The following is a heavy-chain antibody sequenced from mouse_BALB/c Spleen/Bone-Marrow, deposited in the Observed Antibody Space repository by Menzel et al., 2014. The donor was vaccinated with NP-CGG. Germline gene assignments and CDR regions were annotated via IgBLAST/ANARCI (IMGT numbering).Heavy chain of an antibody. V-gene: IGHV2-9*02. CDR3: ARVLRRSQDAMDY. CDR2: IWAGGAT. Sequence: VKLVESGPGLVAPPQSLSITCTVSGFSLTNFGVHWVRQPPGKGLEWLGIIWAGGATDYHSAPMSRLTISKDNSKNQIFLKMNSLQTDDAAMYCCARVLRRSQDAMDYWGQGTSVTVSS. J-gene: IGHJ4*01. CDR1: GFSLTNFG. D-gene: IGHD2-12*01.